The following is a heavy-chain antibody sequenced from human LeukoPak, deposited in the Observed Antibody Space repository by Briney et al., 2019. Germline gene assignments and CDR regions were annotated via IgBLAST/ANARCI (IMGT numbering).Heavy chain of an antibody. CDR2: IFYSGST. J-gene: IGHJ3*02. CDR3: ARQLRGAFDI. V-gene: IGHV4-39*01. CDR1: GGSISSSIYY. Sequence: TSETLSLTCTVSGGSISSSIYYWGWIRQPPGKGLEWIGSIFYSGSTYYNPSLKSRVTISVDTSKNQFSLKLSSVTAADTAVYYCARQLRGAFDIWGQGTMVTVSS. D-gene: IGHD4-17*01.